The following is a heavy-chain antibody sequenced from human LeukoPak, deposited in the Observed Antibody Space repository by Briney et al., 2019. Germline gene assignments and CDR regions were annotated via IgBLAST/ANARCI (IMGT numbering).Heavy chain of an antibody. Sequence: NPSETLSLTCTVSGGSISSSSYYWGWIRQPPGKGLEWIGSIYYSGSTYYNPSLKSRVTISVDTSKNQFSLKLSSVTAADTAVYYCASHRVLWFGEKRMGDAFDIWGQGTMVTVSS. CDR3: ASHRVLWFGEKRMGDAFDI. CDR2: IYYSGST. D-gene: IGHD3-10*01. CDR1: GGSISSSSYY. V-gene: IGHV4-39*01. J-gene: IGHJ3*02.